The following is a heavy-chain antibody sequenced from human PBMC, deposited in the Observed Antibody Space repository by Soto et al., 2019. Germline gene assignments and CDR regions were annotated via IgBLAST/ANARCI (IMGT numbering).Heavy chain of an antibody. CDR2: ISSSGSTI. CDR1: GFTFSDYY. J-gene: IGHJ6*03. CDR3: ARDGRLAYYYGSGSYYITNYYYYYMDV. Sequence: GGSLRLSCAASGFTFSDYYMSWIRQAPGKGLEWVSYISSSGSTIYYADSVKGRFTISRDNAKNSLYLQMISLRAEDTAVYYCARDGRLAYYYGSGSYYITNYYYYYMDVWGKGTTVTVSS. D-gene: IGHD3-10*01. V-gene: IGHV3-11*01.